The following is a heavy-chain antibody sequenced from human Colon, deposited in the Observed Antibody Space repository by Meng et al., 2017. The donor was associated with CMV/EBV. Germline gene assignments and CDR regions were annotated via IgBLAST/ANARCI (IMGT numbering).Heavy chain of an antibody. J-gene: IGHJ3*02. D-gene: IGHD2/OR15-2a*01. V-gene: IGHV3-23*01. CDR1: GFGFSNYV. CDR3: AKEDNSDGRAFDI. CDR2: IISDGRT. Sequence: GGSLRLSCAASGFGFSNYVMTWVRQGPGKGLEWVSTIISDGRTFYADSVKGRFTISRDNSKNSLYLQMNSLRAEDTAVYYCAKEDNSDGRAFDIWGQGTMVTVSS.